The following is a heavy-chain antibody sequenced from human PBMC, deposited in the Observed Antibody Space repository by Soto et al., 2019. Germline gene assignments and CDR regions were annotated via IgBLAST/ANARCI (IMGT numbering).Heavy chain of an antibody. CDR3: AREPATAKPEGVDF. J-gene: IGHJ4*02. V-gene: IGHV1-18*01. Sequence: ASVKVSCKASGGTFSSYAISWVRQAPGQGLEWMGWISAYDGNTKYAPKFQGGVTMTRXTXXTXXXMXLXXLRXGXTAVYYCAREPATAKPEGVDFWGQGTLVTVS. D-gene: IGHD1-1*01. CDR1: GGTFSSYA. CDR2: ISAYDGNT.